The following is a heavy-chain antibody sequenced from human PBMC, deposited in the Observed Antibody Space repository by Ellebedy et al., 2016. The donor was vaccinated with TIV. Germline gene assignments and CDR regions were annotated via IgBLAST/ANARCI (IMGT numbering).Heavy chain of an antibody. D-gene: IGHD6-13*01. V-gene: IGHV3-23*01. CDR2: ISGSGGGT. Sequence: GGSLRPSXAASGFTFSSYTMRWVRQAPGKGLEWVSDISGSGGGTYYADSVKGRFTISRDNSKNTLYLQMNSLRVEDTAVYYCAKGITAAVVEGSLFDPWGQGTLVTVSS. CDR3: AKGITAAVVEGSLFDP. CDR1: GFTFSSYT. J-gene: IGHJ5*02.